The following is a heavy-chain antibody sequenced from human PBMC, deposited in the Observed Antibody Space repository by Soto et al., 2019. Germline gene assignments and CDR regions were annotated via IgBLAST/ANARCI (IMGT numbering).Heavy chain of an antibody. J-gene: IGHJ4*02. D-gene: IGHD6-25*01. CDR3: VRVGGSGWTLDF. Sequence: QVHLVQFGAEVKKPGASVKVSCKTSGYTFTAFAVHWVRQASGQRLEWMGWINVGNGDTKSSQNLQGRVTITRDTSASTVYMELSSLRSEDTAVYYCVRVGGSGWTLDFWGQGTLVTVSS. CDR1: GYTFTAFA. CDR2: INVGNGDT. V-gene: IGHV1-3*01.